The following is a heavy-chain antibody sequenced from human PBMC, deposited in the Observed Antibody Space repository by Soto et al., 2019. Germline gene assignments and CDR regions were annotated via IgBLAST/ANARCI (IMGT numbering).Heavy chain of an antibody. CDR3: AREADGECSHHNYFYHTDV. J-gene: IGHJ6*02. Sequence: EVQLVESGGGLVQPGGSLRLSCAASGFTFSGCWMQWVRQTPGQGLVWVARINSLGTRTTYADSVRGRFTISRDNAKDTLYLQMDNLRAEDTGVSYCAREADGECSHHNYFYHTDVWGPGPTVSVSS. D-gene: IGHD1-1*01. CDR1: GFTFSGCW. CDR2: INSLGTRT. V-gene: IGHV3-74*03.